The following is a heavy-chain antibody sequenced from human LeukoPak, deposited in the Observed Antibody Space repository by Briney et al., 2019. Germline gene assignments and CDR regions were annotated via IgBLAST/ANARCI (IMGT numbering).Heavy chain of an antibody. V-gene: IGHV5-51*01. CDR2: IYPGDSDT. CDR1: GYSFTSYW. J-gene: IGHJ4*02. Sequence: GESLKISCKGSGYSFTSYWIGWVRQMPGKGLERMGIIYPGDSDTRYSPSFQGQVTISADKSISTAYLQWSSLKASDTAMYYCARQTQGCSSTSCYRGDPKPFDYWGQGTLVTVSS. CDR3: ARQTQGCSSTSCYRGDPKPFDY. D-gene: IGHD2-2*02.